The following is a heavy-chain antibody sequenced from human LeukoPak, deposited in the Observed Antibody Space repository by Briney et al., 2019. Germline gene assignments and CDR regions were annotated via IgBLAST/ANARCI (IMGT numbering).Heavy chain of an antibody. CDR2: INPNSGGT. Sequence: ASVTVSCTASGYTFTGYYLHWVRQAPGQGLEWMGWINPNSGGTNYAQKFQGRVTMTRDTAISTAYMELSRLRSDDTAVYYCARDVGYCSGGSCPRPYYMDVWGKGTTVTVSS. CDR3: ARDVGYCSGGSCPRPYYMDV. D-gene: IGHD2-15*01. V-gene: IGHV1-2*02. CDR1: GYTFTGYY. J-gene: IGHJ6*03.